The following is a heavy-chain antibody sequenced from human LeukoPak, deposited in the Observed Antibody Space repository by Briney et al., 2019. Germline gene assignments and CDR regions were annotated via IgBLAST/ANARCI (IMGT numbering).Heavy chain of an antibody. J-gene: IGHJ6*02. V-gene: IGHV1-69*04. D-gene: IGHD5-18*01. CDR2: IIPVLNIT. Sequence: SVKVSCKTSGGTFSTSAITWVRQAPGQGLEWMGRIIPVLNITTYAQRFQGRFTITADTSTSTVYMELSSLRSEETAVYYCARDQGLTAPPPYGLDVWGQGTTVIVSS. CDR3: ARDQGLTAPPPYGLDV. CDR1: GGTFSTSA.